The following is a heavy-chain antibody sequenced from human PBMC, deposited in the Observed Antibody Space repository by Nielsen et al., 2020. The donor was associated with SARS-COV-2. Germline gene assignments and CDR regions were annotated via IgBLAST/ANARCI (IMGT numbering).Heavy chain of an antibody. CDR2: ISAYNGKT. J-gene: IGHJ6*02. V-gene: IGHV1-18*01. CDR3: ARDSPYGWGNVHYLYGMDV. D-gene: IGHD3-10*01. Sequence: WVRQAPGQGLEWMGWISAYNGKTNYAQNFQGRVTMTTDRFTSTAYMELRSLSPGDTAVYYCARDSPYGWGNVHYLYGMDVWGQGTTVTVSS.